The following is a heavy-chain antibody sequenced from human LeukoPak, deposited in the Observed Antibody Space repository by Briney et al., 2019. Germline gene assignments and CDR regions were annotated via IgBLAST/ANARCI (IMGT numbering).Heavy chain of an antibody. CDR2: IYYSGST. CDR3: ARVPGYNYYGSGRRRLCFDY. J-gene: IGHJ4*02. D-gene: IGHD3-10*01. V-gene: IGHV4-39*07. Sequence: SETLSLTCTVSGGSISSSSYYWGWIRQPPGKGLEWIGSIYYSGSTYYNPSLKSRVTISVDTSKNQFSLKLSSVTAADTAVYYCARVPGYNYYGSGRRRLCFDYWGQGTLVTVSS. CDR1: GGSISSSSYY.